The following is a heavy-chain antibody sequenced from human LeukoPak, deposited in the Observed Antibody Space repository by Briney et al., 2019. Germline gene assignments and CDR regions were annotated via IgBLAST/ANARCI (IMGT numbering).Heavy chain of an antibody. CDR1: GYTFTNYG. CDR3: GRGPVAMPVYFDY. J-gene: IGHJ4*02. Sequence: ASVKVSCKASGYTFTNYGISWVRQAPGQGLEWMGWISAYNGDTNYAQKFQGRVTMTTDTSTSTAYMDLRSLRSDDTAVYYCGRGPVAMPVYFDYWGQGTLVTVSS. V-gene: IGHV1-18*01. D-gene: IGHD2-2*01. CDR2: ISAYNGDT.